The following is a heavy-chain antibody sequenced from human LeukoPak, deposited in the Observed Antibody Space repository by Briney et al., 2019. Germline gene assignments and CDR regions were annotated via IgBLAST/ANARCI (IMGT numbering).Heavy chain of an antibody. CDR1: GFTFSDYF. J-gene: IGHJ3*02. Sequence: GGSLRLSCAASGFTFSDYFMHWVRQAPGKGLEWAAVIASDGSHTFYVESVKGRFTISRDNSKNTLYLQMNSLRAEDTAVYFCARERQDTIVHSGAFDIWGQGTMVTVSS. CDR2: IASDGSHT. D-gene: IGHD3-10*01. CDR3: ARERQDTIVHSGAFDI. V-gene: IGHV3-30-3*01.